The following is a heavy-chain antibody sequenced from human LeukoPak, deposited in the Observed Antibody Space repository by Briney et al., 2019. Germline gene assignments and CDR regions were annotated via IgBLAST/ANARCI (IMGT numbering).Heavy chain of an antibody. V-gene: IGHV1-69*13. Sequence: ASVKVSCKASGGSFSNYAISWVRQAPGQGLEWMGGIVPILSTTNYARKFQGRVTMTAGESTSTAYMELSSLRSDDTAVYYCARGPPPYTEGDLFYYYGLDVWGQGTTVTVSS. CDR3: ARGPPPYTEGDLFYYYGLDV. CDR1: GGSFSNYA. J-gene: IGHJ6*02. D-gene: IGHD3-16*01. CDR2: IVPILSTT.